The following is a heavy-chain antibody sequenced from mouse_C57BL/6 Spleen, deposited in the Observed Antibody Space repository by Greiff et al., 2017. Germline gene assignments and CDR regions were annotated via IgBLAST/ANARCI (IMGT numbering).Heavy chain of an antibody. CDR3: ARWITTVVATDY. CDR2: IYPGSGGT. CDR1: GYTFTSYW. V-gene: IGHV1-55*01. D-gene: IGHD1-1*01. Sequence: QVQLKQPGAELVKPGASVKMSCKASGYTFTSYWITWVKQRPGQGLEWIGDIYPGSGGTNYNEKFKSKATLTVDTSSSTAYMQLSSLTSEDSAVYYCARWITTVVATDYWGQGTTLTVSS. J-gene: IGHJ2*01.